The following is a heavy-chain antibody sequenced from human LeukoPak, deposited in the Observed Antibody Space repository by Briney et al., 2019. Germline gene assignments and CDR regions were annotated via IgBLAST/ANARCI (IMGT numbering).Heavy chain of an antibody. Sequence: SETLSLTCTVSGGSISSSSYYWGWIRQPPGKGLEWIGSIYYSGSTYYNPSLKSRVTISVDTSKNQFSLKLSSVTAADTAVYYCARRDCSSTSCYEGGAYFDYWGQGTLVTVSS. D-gene: IGHD2-2*01. V-gene: IGHV4-39*01. CDR2: IYYSGST. J-gene: IGHJ4*02. CDR3: ARRDCSSTSCYEGGAYFDY. CDR1: GGSISSSSYY.